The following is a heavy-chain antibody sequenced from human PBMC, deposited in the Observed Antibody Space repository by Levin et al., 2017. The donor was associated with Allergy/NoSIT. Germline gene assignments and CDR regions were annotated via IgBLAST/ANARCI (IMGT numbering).Heavy chain of an antibody. V-gene: IGHV5-51*01. D-gene: IGHD2-2*01. CDR1: GYSFTSYW. CDR3: ARRSGCSTTTCSGFDF. Sequence: GESLKISCKGSGYSFTSYWIGWVRQMPGKGLEWMGIIYPHDSDIRYSPSFQGQVTISADKSISTAYLQWSSLKASDTAIYYCARRSGCSTTTCSGFDFWGQGTLVTVSS. CDR2: IYPHDSDI. J-gene: IGHJ4*02.